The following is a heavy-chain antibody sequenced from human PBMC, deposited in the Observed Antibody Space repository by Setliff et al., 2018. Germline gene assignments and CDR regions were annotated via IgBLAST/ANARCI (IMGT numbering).Heavy chain of an antibody. V-gene: IGHV4-34*01. CDR3: ARHKSNGSGSYLSLYMVV. CDR1: GESFSGYY. J-gene: IGHJ6*03. CDR2: INHSGST. Sequence: PSETLSLTCAVYGESFSGYYWSWIRQPPGKGLELIGEINHSGSTNYNPSLKSQVTISVDTSKNQFSLNLSSVTAADAAVYYCARHKSNGSGSYLSLYMVVWGKGIMVTVSS. D-gene: IGHD3-10*01.